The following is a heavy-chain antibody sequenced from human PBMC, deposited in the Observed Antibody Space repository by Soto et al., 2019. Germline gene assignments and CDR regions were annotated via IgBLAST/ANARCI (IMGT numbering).Heavy chain of an antibody. J-gene: IGHJ3*02. CDR2: INPNSGGT. CDR1: GYTFIGYY. CDR3: ARGPQGGGSGAFDI. D-gene: IGHD3-16*01. Sequence: GASVKVSCKASGYTFIGYYMHWVRQAPGQGLEWMGWINPNSGGTNYAQKFQGWVTMTRDTSISTAYMELSRLRSDDTAVYYCARGPQGGGSGAFDIWGQGTMVTVS. V-gene: IGHV1-2*04.